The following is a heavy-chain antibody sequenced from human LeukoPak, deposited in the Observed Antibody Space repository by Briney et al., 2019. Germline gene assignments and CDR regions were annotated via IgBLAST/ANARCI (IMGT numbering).Heavy chain of an antibody. Sequence: GGSLRLSCAASGFTFSSSAMSWVRQAPGKGLEWVSSISGSGDTTYYTDSVKGRFTISRDNSKNTLYLQMNSLRAEDTAVYYCVVVAASNFDYWGQGTLVTVSS. J-gene: IGHJ4*02. D-gene: IGHD2-15*01. V-gene: IGHV3-23*01. CDR3: VVVAASNFDY. CDR2: ISGSGDTT. CDR1: GFTFSSSA.